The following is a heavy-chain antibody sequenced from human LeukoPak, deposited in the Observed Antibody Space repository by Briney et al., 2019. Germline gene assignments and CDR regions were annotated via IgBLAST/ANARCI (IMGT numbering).Heavy chain of an antibody. CDR1: GGTFSSYA. J-gene: IGHJ4*02. CDR2: IIPIFGTA. CDR3: ALGFGQWLVRTDY. V-gene: IGHV1-69*05. D-gene: IGHD6-19*01. Sequence: SVKVSCKASGGTFSSYAISWVRQAPGQGLEWMGGIIPIFGTANYAQKFQGRVTITTDESTSTAYMVLSSLRSEDTAVYYCALGFGQWLVRTDYWGQGTLVTVSS.